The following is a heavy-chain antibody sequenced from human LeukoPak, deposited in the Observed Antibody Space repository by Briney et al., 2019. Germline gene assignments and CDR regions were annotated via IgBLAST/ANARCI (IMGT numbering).Heavy chain of an antibody. J-gene: IGHJ6*04. Sequence: GRSLRLSCEVSGFTFRNYWMDWVRQAPGRGLEWVANINQDGSEKYFVDSVKGRFTISRDNARNSLYLQMNSLRDEDTSVYYCSRALEVWGKGTTVTVSS. CDR3: SRALEV. CDR2: INQDGSEK. V-gene: IGHV3-7*01. CDR1: GFTFRNYW.